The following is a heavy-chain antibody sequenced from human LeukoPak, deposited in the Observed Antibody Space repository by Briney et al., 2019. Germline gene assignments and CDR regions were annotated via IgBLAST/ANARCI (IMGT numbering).Heavy chain of an antibody. CDR3: ATKQWLAPPPDS. CDR2: INTDGTVT. J-gene: IGHJ4*02. CDR1: GFTFSKYW. V-gene: IGHV3-74*01. D-gene: IGHD6-19*01. Sequence: GGSLRLSCAASGFTFSKYWMLWVRQAPGKGLESVSRINTDGTVTTYADPVKGRFTVSRDNADNTMFLQMNSVRDEDTAVYYCATKQWLAPPPDSWGQGTPVTVSS.